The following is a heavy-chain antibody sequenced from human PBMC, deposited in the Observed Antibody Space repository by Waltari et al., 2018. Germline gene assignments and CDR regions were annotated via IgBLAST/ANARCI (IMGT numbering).Heavy chain of an antibody. J-gene: IGHJ6*03. CDR3: ARVGITMVQGVILRECHYMDV. CDR1: GFTFSSYS. D-gene: IGHD3-10*01. Sequence: EVQLVESGGGLVQPGGSLRLSCAASGFTFSSYSMNWVRQAPGKGLEWVSYISSSSSTIYYADSVKGRFTISRDNAKNSLYLQMNSLRAEDTAVYYCARVGITMVQGVILRECHYMDVWGKGTTVTVSS. V-gene: IGHV3-48*04. CDR2: ISSSSSTI.